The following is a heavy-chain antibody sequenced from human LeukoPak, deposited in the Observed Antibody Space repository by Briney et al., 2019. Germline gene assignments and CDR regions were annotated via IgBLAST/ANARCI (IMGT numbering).Heavy chain of an antibody. CDR2: IYNIGSP. D-gene: IGHD5-12*01. CDR1: GGSISGYC. Sequence: SETLSLTCTVSGGSISGYCWTWIRQPAGKGLEWIGRIYNIGSPNYNPALKSRVTISIDTSKNQFSLKLSSVTAADSAVYYCARGLRTDSGYDDGEDHWGQGTLVTVSS. CDR3: ARGLRTDSGYDDGEDH. V-gene: IGHV4-4*07. J-gene: IGHJ4*02.